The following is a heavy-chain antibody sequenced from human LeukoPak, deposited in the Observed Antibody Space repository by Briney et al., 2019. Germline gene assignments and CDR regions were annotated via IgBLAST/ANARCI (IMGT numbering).Heavy chain of an antibody. CDR3: ARHFGT. V-gene: IGHV6-1*01. J-gene: IGHJ4*02. CDR1: GDSVSSNSAA. D-gene: IGHD3/OR15-3a*01. Sequence: SQTLSLTCAISGDSVSSNSAAWNWNRQSPSRGLEWLGRTYYRSKWYNDYAVSVKSRITIKPDTSKNQFSLKLRSVTAADTAVYYCARHFGTWGQGTLVTVSS. CDR2: TYYRSKWYN.